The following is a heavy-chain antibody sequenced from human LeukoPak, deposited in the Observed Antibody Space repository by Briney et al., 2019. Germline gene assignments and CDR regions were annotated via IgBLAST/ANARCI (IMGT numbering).Heavy chain of an antibody. D-gene: IGHD6-19*01. J-gene: IGHJ4*02. CDR3: TSLRIAVAGYEGDY. V-gene: IGHV3-23*01. CDR1: GFTFSSYA. CDR2: ISGSGGST. Sequence: PGGSLRLSCAASGFTFSSYAMSWVRQAPGKGLEWVSAISGSGGSTYYADSVKGRFTISRDNSKNTLYLQMNSLKTEDTAVYYCTSLRIAVAGYEGDYWGQGTLVTVSS.